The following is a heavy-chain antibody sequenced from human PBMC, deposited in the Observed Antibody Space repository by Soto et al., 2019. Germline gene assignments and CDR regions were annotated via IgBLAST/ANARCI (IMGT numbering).Heavy chain of an antibody. Sequence: EVQLVESGGVLVKPGGSLRLSCAASGFTFSSYSMNWVRQAPGKGLEWVSSISSSSSYIYYADSVKGRFTISRDNAKNSVYLQMNSLRAEDTAVYYCARDMDYGKFDPWGQGTLVNVSS. J-gene: IGHJ5*02. V-gene: IGHV3-21*01. CDR2: ISSSSSYI. CDR3: ARDMDYGKFDP. D-gene: IGHD4-17*01. CDR1: GFTFSSYS.